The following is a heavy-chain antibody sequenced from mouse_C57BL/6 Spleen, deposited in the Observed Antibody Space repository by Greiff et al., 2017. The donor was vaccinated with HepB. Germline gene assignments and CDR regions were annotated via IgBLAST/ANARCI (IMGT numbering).Heavy chain of an antibody. CDR3: ASGYYGNSLYFDV. CDR1: GYTFTSYW. Sequence: QVQLQQPGAELVKPGASVKLSCKASGYTFTSYWLHWVKQRPGRGLEWIGRIDPNSGGTKYNEKFKSKATLTVDKPSSTAYMQLSSLASADSAVYYCASGYYGNSLYFDVWGTGTTVTVSS. D-gene: IGHD1-1*01. V-gene: IGHV1-72*01. J-gene: IGHJ1*03. CDR2: IDPNSGGT.